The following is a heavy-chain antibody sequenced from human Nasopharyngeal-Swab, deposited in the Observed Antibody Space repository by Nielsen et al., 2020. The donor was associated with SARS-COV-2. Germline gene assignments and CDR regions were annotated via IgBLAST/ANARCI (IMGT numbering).Heavy chain of an antibody. J-gene: IGHJ3*02. CDR3: ARDLEPGDYLLI. CDR1: GFPFSSYG. Sequence: GESLKISCAASGFPFSSYGLHWVRQAPGKGLAWVAVIWYDGSNKYYADSVKGRFTISRDNSKNRLYLQMNSLRAEDKAVYYCARDLEPGDYLLIWGQGTMVTVSS. D-gene: IGHD4-17*01. CDR2: IWYDGSNK. V-gene: IGHV3-33*01.